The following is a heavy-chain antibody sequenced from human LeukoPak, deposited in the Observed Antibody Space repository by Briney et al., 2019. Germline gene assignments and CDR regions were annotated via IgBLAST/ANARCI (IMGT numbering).Heavy chain of an antibody. CDR3: ARGAYCSSTSCHVGYYGMDV. D-gene: IGHD2-2*01. Sequence: GGSLRLSCSASGFTFSDYEMNWVRQAPGKGLEWVSYISSSATTIYYADSARGRFTISGDNAKNSLYLQMHSLRAEDTALYYCARGAYCSSTSCHVGYYGMDVWGQGTTVTVSS. J-gene: IGHJ6*02. CDR1: GFTFSDYE. V-gene: IGHV3-48*03. CDR2: ISSSATTI.